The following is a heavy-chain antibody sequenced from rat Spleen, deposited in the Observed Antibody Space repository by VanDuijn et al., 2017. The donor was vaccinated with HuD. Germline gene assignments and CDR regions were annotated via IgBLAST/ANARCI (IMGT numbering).Heavy chain of an antibody. CDR1: GFTFSDYY. J-gene: IGHJ3*01. Sequence: EVQLVESGGGLVQPGRSLKLSCTASGFTFSDYYMAWVRQAPTKGLEWVATITYDGSSTYYRDSVKGRFSISRDNAKNTLYLQMDSLRSEDTATYYCARPWELGNWFAYWGQGTLVTVSS. CDR3: ARPWELGNWFAY. D-gene: IGHD5-1*01. CDR2: ITYDGSST. V-gene: IGHV5-7*01.